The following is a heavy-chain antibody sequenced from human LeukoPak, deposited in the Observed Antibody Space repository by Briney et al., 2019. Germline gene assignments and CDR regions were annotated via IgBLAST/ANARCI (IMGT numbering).Heavy chain of an antibody. D-gene: IGHD6-19*01. V-gene: IGHV1-2*02. Sequence: GASVKVSCKASGYTFTAYYIHWVRQVPGQGLEWMGWINPSNGGTNYVQNRLIMTRDTSTSTVYMELIRLRSDDTAIYYCARDLWVKGGWPRYGMDVWGQGTTVTVSS. CDR1: GYTFTAYY. CDR2: INPSNGGT. J-gene: IGHJ6*02. CDR3: ARDLWVKGGWPRYGMDV.